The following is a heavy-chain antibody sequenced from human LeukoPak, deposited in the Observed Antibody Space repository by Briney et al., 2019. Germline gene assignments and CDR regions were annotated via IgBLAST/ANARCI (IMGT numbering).Heavy chain of an antibody. J-gene: IGHJ4*02. CDR3: THKTGFDY. CDR2: ISDNGAST. Sequence: PGRSLRLSCAGSGFSFSSYAIQWVRQAPGKGLEWVSTISDNGASTFYADSVKGRFTISRDNSKNTLYLQMNSLRAEDTAVYFCTHKTGFDYWGQGTLVTVSS. CDR1: GFSFSSYA. V-gene: IGHV3-23*01.